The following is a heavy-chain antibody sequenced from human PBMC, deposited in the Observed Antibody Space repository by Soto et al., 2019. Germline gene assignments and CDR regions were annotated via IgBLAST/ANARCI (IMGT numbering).Heavy chain of an antibody. J-gene: IGHJ4*02. Sequence: ASVKVSCKASGYTFTSYGISWVRQAPGQGLEWMGWISAYNGNTNYAQKLQGRVTMTTDTSTSTAYMELRSLRSDDTAVYYCARENLGHNYVPVDYWGQGTLVTVSS. CDR1: GYTFTSYG. CDR2: ISAYNGNT. D-gene: IGHD4-4*01. CDR3: ARENLGHNYVPVDY. V-gene: IGHV1-18*01.